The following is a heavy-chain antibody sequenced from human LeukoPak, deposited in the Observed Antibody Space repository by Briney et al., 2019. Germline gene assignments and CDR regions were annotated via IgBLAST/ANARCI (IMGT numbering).Heavy chain of an antibody. CDR3: ARAADIAAAGRFDY. V-gene: IGHV3-30-3*01. J-gene: IGHJ4*02. D-gene: IGHD6-13*01. Sequence: PGGSLRLSCAASGFTFSSYAMHWVRQAPGKGLEWVAVISYDRSNKYYADSVKGRFTISRDNSKNTLYLQMNSLRAEDTAVYYCARAADIAAAGRFDYWGQGTLVTVSS. CDR2: ISYDRSNK. CDR1: GFTFSSYA.